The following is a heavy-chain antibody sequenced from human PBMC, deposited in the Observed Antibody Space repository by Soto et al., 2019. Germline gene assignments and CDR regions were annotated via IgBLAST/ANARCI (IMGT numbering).Heavy chain of an antibody. Sequence: SVKVSCKASGGTFSSYAISWVRQAPGQGLEWMGGIIPIFGTANYAQKFQGRVTITADESTSTAYMELSSLRSEDTAVYYCAREDVDTAMVLDYWGQGTLVTVSS. J-gene: IGHJ4*02. CDR1: GGTFSSYA. V-gene: IGHV1-69*13. CDR3: AREDVDTAMVLDY. D-gene: IGHD5-18*01. CDR2: IIPIFGTA.